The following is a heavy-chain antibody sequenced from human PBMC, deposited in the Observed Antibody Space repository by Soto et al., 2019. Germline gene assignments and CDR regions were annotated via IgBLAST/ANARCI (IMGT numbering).Heavy chain of an antibody. J-gene: IGHJ4*02. CDR1: GFTFSSYA. CDR2: ISGSGEDT. D-gene: IGHD3-22*01. V-gene: IGHV3-23*01. Sequence: SLRLSCAASGFTFSSYAMSWVRQAPGKGLEWVSRISGSGEDTYYADSVKGRFSISRDNSNNTVYLQMNSLRAEDSAVYYCAKRGDYDRSAYSHCFDYWGQGTQVTVSS. CDR3: AKRGDYDRSAYSHCFDY.